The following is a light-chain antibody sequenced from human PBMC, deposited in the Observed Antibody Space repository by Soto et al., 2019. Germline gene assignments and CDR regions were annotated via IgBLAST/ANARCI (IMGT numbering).Light chain of an antibody. CDR2: DVS. CDR3: SSYTSSSSVI. Sequence: QSALTQPASVSGSPGQSITISCTGTSSDVGGHNYVSWYQQYPGKAPKLMIYDVSSRPSGISNRFSGSKSGNTASLTISGLQAEDEADYYCSSYTSSSSVIFGGGTKLTVL. J-gene: IGLJ2*01. CDR1: SSDVGGHNY. V-gene: IGLV2-14*01.